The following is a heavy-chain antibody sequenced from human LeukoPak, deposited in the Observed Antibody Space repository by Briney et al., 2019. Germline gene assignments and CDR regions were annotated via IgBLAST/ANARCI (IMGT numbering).Heavy chain of an antibody. CDR1: GFTFDDYA. Sequence: GGSLRLSCAASGFTFDDYAMHWVRQAPGKGLEWVSGISWNSGSIGYVDSVKGRFTISRDNDKISLYLQMNSLRAEGTALYYCAKAKWRYSSGIIDYWGQGTLVTVSS. V-gene: IGHV3-9*01. CDR3: AKAKWRYSSGIIDY. D-gene: IGHD6-19*01. CDR2: ISWNSGSI. J-gene: IGHJ4*02.